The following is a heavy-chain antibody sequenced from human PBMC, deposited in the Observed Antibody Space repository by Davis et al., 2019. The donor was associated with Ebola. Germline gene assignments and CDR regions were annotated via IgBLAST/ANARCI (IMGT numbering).Heavy chain of an antibody. J-gene: IGHJ4*02. CDR2: INHSGST. CDR1: GFTFSSYA. Sequence: ESLKISCAASGFTFSSYAMSWVRQPPGKGLEWIGEINHSGSTNYNPSLKSRVTISVDPSKNQFSLKLSSVTAADTAVYYCARSWLGADIVVVPAAIHFDYWGQGTLVTVSS. CDR3: ARSWLGADIVVVPAAIHFDY. D-gene: IGHD2-2*01. V-gene: IGHV4-34*01.